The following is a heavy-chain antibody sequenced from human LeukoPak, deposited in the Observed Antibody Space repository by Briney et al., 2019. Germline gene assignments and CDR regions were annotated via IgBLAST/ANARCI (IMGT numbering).Heavy chain of an antibody. D-gene: IGHD3-3*01. CDR1: GYTFTSYG. V-gene: IGHV1-18*01. CDR3: AREAITIFGLVRTQTTKGPHRFDP. J-gene: IGHJ5*02. CDR2: ISAYNGNT. Sequence: ASVKVSCKASGYTFTSYGIGWVRQAPGQGLEWMGWISAYNGNTNYAQKLQGRVTMTTDTSTSTAYMELRSLTSEDTAVYYCAREAITIFGLVRTQTTKGPHRFDPWGQGTLVTVSS.